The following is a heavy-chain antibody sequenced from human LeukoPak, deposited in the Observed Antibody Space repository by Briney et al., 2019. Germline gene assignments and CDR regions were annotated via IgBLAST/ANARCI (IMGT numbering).Heavy chain of an antibody. D-gene: IGHD3-10*01. V-gene: IGHV4-59*01. CDR3: ARADVLPWFGELFY. Sequence: KPSETLSLTCTVSGGSISSYYWSWIRQPPGKGLEWIGYIYYSGSTNYNPSLKSRVTISVDTSRNQFSLKLSSVTAADTAVYYCARADVLPWFGELFYWGQGTLVTVSS. CDR2: IYYSGST. CDR1: GGSISSYY. J-gene: IGHJ4*02.